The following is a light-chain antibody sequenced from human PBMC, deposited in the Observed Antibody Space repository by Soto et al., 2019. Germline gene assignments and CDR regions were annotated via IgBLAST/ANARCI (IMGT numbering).Light chain of an antibody. CDR3: QHYGASPPFT. V-gene: IGKV3-20*01. Sequence: IVLTQSPATLSLSPGEGATHSCRASQNVSDKFLAWYQQIPGQAPRLLIFASYSRPTGIPDRFSGSGSGTDFTLTISTLEPEDFAVYNCQHYGASPPFTFGQGT. CDR1: QNVSDKF. CDR2: ASY. J-gene: IGKJ2*01.